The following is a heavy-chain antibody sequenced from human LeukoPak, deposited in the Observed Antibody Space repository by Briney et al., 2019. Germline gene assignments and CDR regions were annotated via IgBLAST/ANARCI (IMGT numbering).Heavy chain of an antibody. V-gene: IGHV3-30*18. D-gene: IGHD1-26*01. CDR2: ISYDGSTK. CDR3: AKKMGESTWQTIDF. Sequence: PGGSLRLSCAASGFTFSSFGMHWVRQAPGKGLEWVAVISYDGSTKYYADSVKGRFTISRDNSKNTLYLQMNSLRAEDTAVYYCAKKMGESTWQTIDFWGQGTLVTVSA. J-gene: IGHJ4*02. CDR1: GFTFSSFG.